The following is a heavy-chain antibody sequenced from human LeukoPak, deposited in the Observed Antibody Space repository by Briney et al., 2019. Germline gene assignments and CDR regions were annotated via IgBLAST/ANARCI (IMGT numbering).Heavy chain of an antibody. CDR3: ARDSSGSLGD. CDR1: GFTFSSSA. Sequence: GGSLRLSCAASGFTFSSSALHWVRQARGKGLEWVAIISYDGSNKYYADAVKGRFTISRDNFKNTLYLQMNRLRAEDTAVYYCARDSSGSLGDWGQGTLVTVSS. CDR2: ISYDGSNK. V-gene: IGHV3-30-3*01. J-gene: IGHJ4*02. D-gene: IGHD1-26*01.